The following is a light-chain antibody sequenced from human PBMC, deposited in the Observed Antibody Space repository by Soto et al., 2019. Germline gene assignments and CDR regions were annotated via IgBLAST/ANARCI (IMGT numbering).Light chain of an antibody. J-gene: IGLJ1*01. CDR2: EVS. V-gene: IGLV2-14*01. CDR3: SSFRSGSTL. CDR1: SSDVGGYNY. Sequence: QSALTQPASVSGSPGQSITISCTGTSSDVGGYNYVSWYQHHPGKAPKLMIYEVSNRPSGVSDRFSGSKSGNTASLTISGLQPEDEADYYCSSFRSGSTLFGTGTKVTVL.